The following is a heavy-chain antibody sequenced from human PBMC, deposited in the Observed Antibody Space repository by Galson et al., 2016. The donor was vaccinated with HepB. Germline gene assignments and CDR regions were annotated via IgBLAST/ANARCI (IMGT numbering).Heavy chain of an antibody. Sequence: SLRLSCAASGSTFSTYAMSWVRQAPGKGLEWVSVISGNAATTYYADSVKGRFTISRDNSKKTVYLQMNSLRAEDTAVYYCAKRPPYNNNWFVGFDPWGQGTRVTVSS. J-gene: IGHJ5*02. D-gene: IGHD6-13*01. CDR2: ISGNAATT. CDR1: GSTFSTYA. CDR3: AKRPPYNNNWFVGFDP. V-gene: IGHV3-23*01.